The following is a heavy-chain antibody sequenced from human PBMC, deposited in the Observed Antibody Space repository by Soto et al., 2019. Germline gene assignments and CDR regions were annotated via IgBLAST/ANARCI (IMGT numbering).Heavy chain of an antibody. CDR3: ATLGNPIAAAGTYYYGMDV. V-gene: IGHV4-34*01. J-gene: IGHJ6*02. CDR2: INHSGST. Sequence: SETLSLTCAVHVGSFSGYYSSWIRQPTGKGLEWIGEINHSGSTKYNPSLKRRVTISVDTSKNQFSLKLSSVTAADTAVYYCATLGNPIAAAGTYYYGMDVWGQGTTVTVSS. D-gene: IGHD6-13*01. CDR1: VGSFSGYY.